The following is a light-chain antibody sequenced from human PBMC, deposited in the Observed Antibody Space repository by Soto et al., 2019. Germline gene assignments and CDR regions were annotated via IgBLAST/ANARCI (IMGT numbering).Light chain of an antibody. CDR2: DAS. CDR3: QQYNSYSPIT. Sequence: DIQMTQSPSTLSASVGDRVTITCRASQSFSSWLAWYQQKPGKAPKLLIYDASSLESGVPSRFSGSGSGTEFTLTISSLQPDDFVAYYCQQYNSYSPITFGGGTKVEIK. CDR1: QSFSSW. J-gene: IGKJ4*01. V-gene: IGKV1-5*01.